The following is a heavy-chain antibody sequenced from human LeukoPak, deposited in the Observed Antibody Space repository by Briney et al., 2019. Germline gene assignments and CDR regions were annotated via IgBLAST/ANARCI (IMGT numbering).Heavy chain of an antibody. CDR3: ARGRIAVAGPFDY. CDR1: GFTVSSNY. CDR2: IYSGGST. V-gene: IGHV3-53*01. D-gene: IGHD6-19*01. J-gene: IGHJ4*02. Sequence: GGSLRLSCAASGFTVSSNYMNWVRQAPGEGLDWVSVIYSGGSTYYADSVKGRFTISRDNSKNTLYLQMNSLRAEDTAVYYCARGRIAVAGPFDYWGQGTLVTVSS.